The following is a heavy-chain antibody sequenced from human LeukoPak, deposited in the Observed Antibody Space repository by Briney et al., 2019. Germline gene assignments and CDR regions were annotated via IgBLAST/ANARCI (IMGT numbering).Heavy chain of an antibody. CDR1: GFSFSASS. V-gene: IGHV3-73*01. J-gene: IGHJ3*02. Sequence: GGSLRLSCGASGFSFSASSMHWVRQAPGKGLEWVGRIRSKANGYATHFAASVDGRFTVSRDDSKNTICLHMNSLKTEDTGVYYCASGGGVLAAFDIWGQGTMVLVSS. CDR3: ASGGGVLAAFDI. CDR2: IRSKANGYAT. D-gene: IGHD2-8*01.